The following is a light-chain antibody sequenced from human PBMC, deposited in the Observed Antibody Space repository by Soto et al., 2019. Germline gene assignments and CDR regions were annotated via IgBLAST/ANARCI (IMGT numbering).Light chain of an antibody. CDR2: AAS. J-gene: IGKJ1*01. CDR1: QGISSY. CDR3: QQYYSYPTWT. V-gene: IGKV1-8*01. Sequence: AIRITQSPSSLSASTGDRVSITCRASQGISSYLAWYQQKPGKAPKLLTYAASTLQSGVPSRFSGSGSGTDFTLTISCLQSEDFATYYCQQYYSYPTWTFGQGTKVDIK.